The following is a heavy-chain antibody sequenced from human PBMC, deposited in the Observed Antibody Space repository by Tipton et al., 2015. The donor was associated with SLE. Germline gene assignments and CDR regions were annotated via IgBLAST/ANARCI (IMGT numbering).Heavy chain of an antibody. Sequence: QVQLVQSGAEVKKPGASVKVSCKTSGYTFTGYYIHWVRQAPGQGLEWMGWINPDSGSTYSAQKFQGRVTVTRDTSITTAYMELNRLTSDDTAVYYCARDDCSTTNCHGFCHHWGQGTLVTVSS. D-gene: IGHD2-2*01. CDR2: INPDSGST. CDR3: ARDDCSTTNCHGFCHH. V-gene: IGHV1-2*02. J-gene: IGHJ1*01. CDR1: GYTFTGYY.